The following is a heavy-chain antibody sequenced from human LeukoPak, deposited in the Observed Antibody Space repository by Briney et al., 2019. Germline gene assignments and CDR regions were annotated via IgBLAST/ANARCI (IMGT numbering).Heavy chain of an antibody. V-gene: IGHV1-18*01. D-gene: IGHD3-10*01. Sequence: ASVKVSCKASGYTFTSYGISWVRQAPGQGLEWMGWINPYNGNTNYAQKLQGRVTMTTDTSTSTAYMELRSLRSDDTAVYYCARDVPHYYGSGSYHKDWGQGTLVTVSS. CDR3: ARDVPHYYGSGSYHKD. CDR1: GYTFTSYG. J-gene: IGHJ4*02. CDR2: INPYNGNT.